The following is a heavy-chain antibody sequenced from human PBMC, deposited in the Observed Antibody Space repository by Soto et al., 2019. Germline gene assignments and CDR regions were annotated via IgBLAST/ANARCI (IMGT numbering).Heavy chain of an antibody. CDR2: IIPIFGTA. CDR3: AREGRIQLWLVSYYYGMDV. D-gene: IGHD5-18*01. J-gene: IGHJ6*02. CDR1: GGTFSSYA. V-gene: IGHV1-69*13. Sequence: GASVKVSCKASGGTFSSYAISWVRQAPGQGLEWMGGIIPIFGTANYAQKFQGRVTITADESTSTAYMELSSLRSEDTAVYYCAREGRIQLWLVSYYYGMDVWGQGTTVTVSS.